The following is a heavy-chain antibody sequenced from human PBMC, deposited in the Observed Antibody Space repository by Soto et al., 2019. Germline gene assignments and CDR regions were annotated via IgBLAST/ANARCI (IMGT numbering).Heavy chain of an antibody. CDR1: GYTFTSYS. J-gene: IGHJ4*02. Sequence: ASVKVSCKASGYTFTSYSLHWVRQAPGQGLEWMGWINPDNGNTKYSQNFQGRVTITRDTSASTAYMELSSLRSEDTAVYYCARDRLLWFAHPYFDSRAQGTLVTVSS. D-gene: IGHD3-10*01. CDR2: INPDNGNT. V-gene: IGHV1-3*01. CDR3: ARDRLLWFAHPYFDS.